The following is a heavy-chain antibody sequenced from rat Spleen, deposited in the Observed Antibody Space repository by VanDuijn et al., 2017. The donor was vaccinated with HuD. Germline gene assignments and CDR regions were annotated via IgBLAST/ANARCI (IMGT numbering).Heavy chain of an antibody. J-gene: IGHJ2*01. D-gene: IGHD1-4*01. CDR2: ISNTGDT. CDR1: GFTFSSYG. Sequence: AVQLVESGGGLVQPGKSLKLSCSASGFTFSSYGMHWIRQAPGKGLDWVAYISNTGDTFYPDSVKGRFSISRDDAKSTIYLYMNSLRSEDTATYYCSPLPGYNLDYWGQGVMVTASS. CDR3: SPLPGYNLDY. V-gene: IGHV5-62*01.